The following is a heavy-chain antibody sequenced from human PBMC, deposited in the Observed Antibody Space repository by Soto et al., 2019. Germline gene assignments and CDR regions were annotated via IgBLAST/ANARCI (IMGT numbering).Heavy chain of an antibody. V-gene: IGHV3-30*03. CDR2: ISYDGKQT. J-gene: IGHJ2*01. Sequence: HPGGSLRLSCVAPGVTFKDYGVHWVRQAPGKGLEWVAVISYDGKQTYYADSVKGRFTISKDKSKRTLFLQMNSLRVDDTAVYYCARDGWGSNWYFDLWGRGTLVTVSS. D-gene: IGHD3-16*01. CDR1: GVTFKDYG. CDR3: ARDGWGSNWYFDL.